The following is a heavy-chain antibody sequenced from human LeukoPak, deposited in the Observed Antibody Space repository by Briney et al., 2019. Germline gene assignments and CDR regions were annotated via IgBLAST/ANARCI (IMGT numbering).Heavy chain of an antibody. CDR1: GYTFTSYG. D-gene: IGHD6-19*01. CDR2: ISAYNGDT. Sequence: GASVKVSCKASGYTFTSYGITWVRQAPGQGLEWMGWISAYNGDTNYAQKLQGRVTMTTDTSTSTAYMELRSLRSDDTAVYYCARGLRSASSGWHRDWFDPWGQGTLVTVSS. J-gene: IGHJ5*02. CDR3: ARGLRSASSGWHRDWFDP. V-gene: IGHV1-18*01.